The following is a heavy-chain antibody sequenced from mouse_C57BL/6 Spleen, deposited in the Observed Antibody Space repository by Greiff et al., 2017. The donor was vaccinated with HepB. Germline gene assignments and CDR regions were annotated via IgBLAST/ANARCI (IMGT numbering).Heavy chain of an antibody. Sequence: VKLQQSGPELVKPGASVKISCKASGYAFSSSWMNWVKQRPGKGLEWIGRIYPGDGDTNYNGKFKGKATLTADKSSSTAYMQLSSLTSEDSAVYFCARRVYFDVWGTGTTVTVSS. CDR2: IYPGDGDT. V-gene: IGHV1-82*01. CDR1: GYAFSSSW. J-gene: IGHJ1*03. CDR3: ARRVYFDV.